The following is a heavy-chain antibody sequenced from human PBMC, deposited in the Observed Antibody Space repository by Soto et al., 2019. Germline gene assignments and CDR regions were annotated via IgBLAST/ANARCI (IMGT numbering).Heavy chain of an antibody. D-gene: IGHD3-9*01. Sequence: QIHLVQSGAEVKKPGSSVKISCKASGGTFSNYAISWVRQAPGQGLEWMGGITPIFDTTNYAQKFQGRLTITADTATSTAYMEPSRLTSDDTAIYYCARYPNSLNTWFDPWGQGTLVTVSS. CDR3: ARYPNSLNTWFDP. CDR1: GGTFSNYA. CDR2: ITPIFDTT. V-gene: IGHV1-69*06. J-gene: IGHJ5*02.